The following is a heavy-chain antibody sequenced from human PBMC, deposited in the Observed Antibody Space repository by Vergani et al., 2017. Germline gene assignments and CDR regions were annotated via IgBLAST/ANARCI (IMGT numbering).Heavy chain of an antibody. D-gene: IGHD3-9*01. Sequence: QVQLQESGPGLVRPSETLSLTCTVSAYSLSSGFFWGWIRQPPGKGLEGIGSMDYNGLAYYSPSLKSRVTISVDTPKNHFSLELSSVTAADTAVYYCVRDRTYYDTLIGYAGYYFDSWGQGALVTVS. CDR1: AYSLSSGFF. J-gene: IGHJ4*02. CDR2: MDYNGLA. CDR3: VRDRTYYDTLIGYAGYYFDS. V-gene: IGHV4-38-2*02.